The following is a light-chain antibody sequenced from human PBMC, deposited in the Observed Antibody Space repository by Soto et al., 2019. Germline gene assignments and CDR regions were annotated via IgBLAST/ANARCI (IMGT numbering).Light chain of an antibody. J-gene: IGKJ1*01. Sequence: EIVLTQSPGTLSLSPEERATLSCRASQSLSTNYLAWYQRKPGQAPRLLIYGASSRATDIPRRFSGSGSGTDFTLTITRLEPEDFGVYYCQQYGDSPPTFGHGTKV. CDR1: QSLSTNY. CDR2: GAS. CDR3: QQYGDSPPT. V-gene: IGKV3-20*01.